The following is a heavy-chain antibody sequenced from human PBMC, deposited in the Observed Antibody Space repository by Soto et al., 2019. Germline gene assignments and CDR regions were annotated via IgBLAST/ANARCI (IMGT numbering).Heavy chain of an antibody. CDR3: ARGAYNWNYVGYYYMDV. D-gene: IGHD1-7*01. V-gene: IGHV1-46*03. J-gene: IGHJ6*03. CDR2: INPSGGST. Sequence: ASVKVSCKASGYTFTSYYMHWVRQAPGQGLEWMGIINPSGGSTSYAQKFQGRVTMTRDTSTSTVYKELSSLRSGDTAVYYCARGAYNWNYVGYYYMDVWGKGTTVTVSS. CDR1: GYTFTSYY.